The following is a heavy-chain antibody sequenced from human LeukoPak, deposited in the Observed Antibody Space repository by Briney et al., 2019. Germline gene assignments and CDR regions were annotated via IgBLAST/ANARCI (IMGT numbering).Heavy chain of an antibody. D-gene: IGHD6-13*01. CDR3: ARDRVAAAGSYFDD. Sequence: PGGSLRLSCAASGFTFSSYSMNWVRQAPGKGLEWVSSISSSSSYIYYADSVKGRFTISRDNSKNTLYLQMNSLRAEDTAVYYCARDRVAAAGSYFDDWGQGTLVTVSS. CDR1: GFTFSSYS. V-gene: IGHV3-21*01. J-gene: IGHJ4*02. CDR2: ISSSSSYI.